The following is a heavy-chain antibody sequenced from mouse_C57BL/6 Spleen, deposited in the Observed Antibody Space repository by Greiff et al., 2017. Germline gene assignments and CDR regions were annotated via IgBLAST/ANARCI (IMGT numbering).Heavy chain of an antibody. D-gene: IGHD4-1*01. CDR3: VRSGTGFDY. CDR1: GFSFNTYA. Sequence: EVMLVESGGGLVQPKGSLKLSCAASGFSFNTYAMNWVRQAPGKGLEWVARIRSKSNNYATYYADSVKDRFTISRDDSESMLYLQMNNLKTEDTAMYYCVRSGTGFDYWGQGTTLTVSS. V-gene: IGHV10-1*01. CDR2: IRSKSNNYAT. J-gene: IGHJ2*01.